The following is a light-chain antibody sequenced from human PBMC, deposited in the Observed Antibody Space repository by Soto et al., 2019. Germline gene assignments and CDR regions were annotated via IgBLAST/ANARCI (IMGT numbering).Light chain of an antibody. Sequence: DIQMTQSPSSLSASVGDRVTITCRASQSISSYLNWYQQKPGKAPKLLIYAASSLQSGVPSRFSGSGSGTDFTLTISSLQPEDFATYYCHQSYGTLITFGQGTRLEIK. J-gene: IGKJ5*01. CDR1: QSISSY. CDR2: AAS. V-gene: IGKV1-39*01. CDR3: HQSYGTLIT.